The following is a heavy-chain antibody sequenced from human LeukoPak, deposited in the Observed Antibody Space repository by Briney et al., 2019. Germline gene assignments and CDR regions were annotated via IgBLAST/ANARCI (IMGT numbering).Heavy chain of an antibody. V-gene: IGHV4-59*01. CDR1: GGSMTSYY. D-gene: IGHD1-26*01. Sequence: SQTLSLTCTVSGGSMTSYYWSWIRQPPGKGLEWIGYIYYSGSTNYNPSLKSRVTISVDTSKNQFSLELNSVTAADTAVYFCARVVSGTYYSFDFWGQGTLVTVSS. CDR3: ARVVSGTYYSFDF. J-gene: IGHJ4*02. CDR2: IYYSGST.